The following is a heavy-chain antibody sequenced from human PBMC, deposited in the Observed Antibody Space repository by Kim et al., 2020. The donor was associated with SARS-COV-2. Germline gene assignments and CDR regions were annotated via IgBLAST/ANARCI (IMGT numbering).Heavy chain of an antibody. CDR3: AKEGRDYYFDY. CDR2: T. Sequence: TNYGNSVKGRFTIVRDKSKNTLYLQMSSLRAEDTAVYYCAKEGRDYYFDYWGQGTLVTVSS. V-gene: IGHV3-23*01. J-gene: IGHJ4*02.